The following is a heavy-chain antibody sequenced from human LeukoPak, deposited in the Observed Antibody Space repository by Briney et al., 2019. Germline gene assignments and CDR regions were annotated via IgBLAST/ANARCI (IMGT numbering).Heavy chain of an antibody. Sequence: SETLSLTCAVYGGSFSGYYWGWIRQPPGKGLEWIGSIYYSGSTYYNPSLKSRVTISVDTSKNQFSLTLSSVTAADTAVYYCARDFGQFWSGYNPYFDYWGQGTLVTVSS. CDR3: ARDFGQFWSGYNPYFDY. D-gene: IGHD3-3*02. V-gene: IGHV4-34*01. CDR1: GGSFSGYY. CDR2: IYYSGST. J-gene: IGHJ4*02.